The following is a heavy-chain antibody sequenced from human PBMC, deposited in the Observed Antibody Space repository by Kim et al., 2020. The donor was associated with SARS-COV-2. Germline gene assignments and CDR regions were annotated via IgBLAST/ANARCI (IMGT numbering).Heavy chain of an antibody. CDR2: ISAYNGNT. D-gene: IGHD3-10*01. CDR1: GYTFTSYG. Sequence: ASVKVSCKASGYTFTSYGISWVRQAPGQGLEWMGWISAYNGNTNYAQKLQGRVTMTTDTSTSTAYMELRSLRSDDTAVYYCARDSGRGDNGLIRFDYWGQGTLVTVSS. V-gene: IGHV1-18*01. J-gene: IGHJ4*02. CDR3: ARDSGRGDNGLIRFDY.